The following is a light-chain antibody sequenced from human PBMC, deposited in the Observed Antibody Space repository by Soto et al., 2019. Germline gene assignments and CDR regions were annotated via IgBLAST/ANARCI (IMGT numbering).Light chain of an antibody. CDR1: QSVSSN. Sequence: DIQMTQSPSSLSASLGDRVTISCRASQSVSSNLTWYQQKPGKAPRLLIYAASTMATGVPARFGGSGSGTEFTLTISSLQSEDFAVYYCQQYHKSPFTFGRGTKVDI. CDR3: QQYHKSPFT. CDR2: AAS. J-gene: IGKJ3*01. V-gene: IGKV3-15*01.